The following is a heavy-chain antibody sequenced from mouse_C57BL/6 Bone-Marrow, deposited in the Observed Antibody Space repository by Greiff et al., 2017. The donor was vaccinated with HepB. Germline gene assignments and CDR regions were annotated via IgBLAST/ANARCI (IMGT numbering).Heavy chain of an antibody. V-gene: IGHV1-81*01. CDR3: ARRGYDVY. CDR1: GYTFTSYG. CDR2: IYPRSGNT. J-gene: IGHJ2*01. D-gene: IGHD2-2*01. Sequence: QVQLKQSGAELARPGASVKLSCKASGYTFTSYGISWVKQRTGQGLEWIGEIYPRSGNTYYNEKFKGKATLTADKSSSTAYMELRSLTSEDSAVYFCARRGYDVYWGQGTTLTVSS.